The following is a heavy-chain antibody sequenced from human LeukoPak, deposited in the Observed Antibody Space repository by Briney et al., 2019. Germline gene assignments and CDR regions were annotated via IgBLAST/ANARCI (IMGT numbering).Heavy chain of an antibody. CDR1: GFTFTTYW. V-gene: IGHV3-7*01. CDR3: VKVAKYYYGSETYYFFEH. D-gene: IGHD3-10*01. J-gene: IGHJ4*02. Sequence: GGSLRLSCAASGFTFTTYWMSWVRQLPGKGLEWVANINQDGTEKYYVDSVKGRFTFSRDNAKNSLDLQMNSLRVEDKGIYYCVKVAKYYYGSETYYFFEHWGQGTPVTASS. CDR2: INQDGTEK.